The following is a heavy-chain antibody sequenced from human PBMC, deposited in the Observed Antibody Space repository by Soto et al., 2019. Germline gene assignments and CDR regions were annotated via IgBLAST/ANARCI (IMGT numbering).Heavy chain of an antibody. Sequence: GWSLRLSCAASGFTFSSYAMSGVRQAPGKGLEWVSAISGSGGSTYYADSVKGRFTISRDNSKNTLYLQMNSLRAEDTAVYYCAKVPGGWYSSSLDYYGMDVWGQGTTVTVSS. CDR3: AKVPGGWYSSSLDYYGMDV. D-gene: IGHD6-6*01. V-gene: IGHV3-23*01. J-gene: IGHJ6*02. CDR1: GFTFSSYA. CDR2: ISGSGGST.